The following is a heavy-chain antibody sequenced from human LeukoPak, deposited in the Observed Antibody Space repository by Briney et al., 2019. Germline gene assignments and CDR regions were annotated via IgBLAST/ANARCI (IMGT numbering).Heavy chain of an antibody. V-gene: IGHV3-30*04. D-gene: IGHD6-13*01. J-gene: IGHJ4*02. Sequence: PGRSLRLSCAASGFTFSSYAMHWVRQAPGKGLEWVAVISYDGSNKCYADSVKGRFTISRDNSKNTLYLQMNSLRAEDTAVYYCAKDGGAAAGNPVDYWGQGTLVTVSS. CDR1: GFTFSSYA. CDR3: AKDGGAAAGNPVDY. CDR2: ISYDGSNK.